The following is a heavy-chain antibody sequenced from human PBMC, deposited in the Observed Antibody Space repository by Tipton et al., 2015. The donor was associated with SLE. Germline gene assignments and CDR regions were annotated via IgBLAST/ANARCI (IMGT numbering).Heavy chain of an antibody. CDR1: GGSISSHY. D-gene: IGHD3-3*01. V-gene: IGHV4-34*01. CDR3: ATESGHYDFWSGYYTHYYYMDV. CDR2: INHSGST. Sequence: TLSLTCTVSGGSISSHYWSWIRQPPGKGLEWIGEINHSGSTNYNPSLKSRVTISVDTSKNQFSLKLSSVTAADTAVYYCATESGHYDFWSGYYTHYYYMDVWGKGTTVTVSS. J-gene: IGHJ6*03.